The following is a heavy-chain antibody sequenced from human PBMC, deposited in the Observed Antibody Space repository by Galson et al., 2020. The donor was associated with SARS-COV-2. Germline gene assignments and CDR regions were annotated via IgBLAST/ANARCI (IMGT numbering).Heavy chain of an antibody. D-gene: IGHD2-15*01. Sequence: GGSLRLSCAASGFTFSSYAMHWVRQAPGKGLEWVAVISYDGSNKYYADSVKGRFTISRDNSKNTLYLQMNSLRAEDTAVYYCARGLGSTYYYMDVWGKGTTVTVSS. J-gene: IGHJ6*03. V-gene: IGHV3-30*04. CDR1: GFTFSSYA. CDR3: ARGLGSTYYYMDV. CDR2: ISYDGSNK.